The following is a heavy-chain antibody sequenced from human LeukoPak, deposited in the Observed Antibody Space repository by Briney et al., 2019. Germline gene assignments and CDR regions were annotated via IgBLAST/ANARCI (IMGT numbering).Heavy chain of an antibody. CDR2: ISSNGGST. CDR1: GFTFSSYA. V-gene: IGHV3-64*01. Sequence: GGSLRLSCAASGFTFSSYAMHWVRKAPGKGLEYVSAISSNGGSTYYANSVKGRFTISRDNSKNTLYLQMGSLRAEDMAVYYCARTYSSGWYEGFDYWGQGTLVTVSS. CDR3: ARTYSSGWYEGFDY. D-gene: IGHD6-19*01. J-gene: IGHJ4*02.